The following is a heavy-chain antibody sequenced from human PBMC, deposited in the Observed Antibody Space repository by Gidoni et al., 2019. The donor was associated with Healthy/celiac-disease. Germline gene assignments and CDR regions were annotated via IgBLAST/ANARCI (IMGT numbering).Heavy chain of an antibody. CDR2: IYYRGSP. Sequence: QVQLQESGPGLVEPSEPLSLGCAVPGGSISSYYWSWSRPPPGKGLAWIGYIYYRGSPNYNPSLKSRVTISVATSKNQFSLKLSSVTAAYTAVYYCARELTTQNWFDPWGQGTLVTVSS. CDR3: ARELTTQNWFDP. J-gene: IGHJ5*02. D-gene: IGHD4-17*01. V-gene: IGHV4-59*01. CDR1: GGSISSYY.